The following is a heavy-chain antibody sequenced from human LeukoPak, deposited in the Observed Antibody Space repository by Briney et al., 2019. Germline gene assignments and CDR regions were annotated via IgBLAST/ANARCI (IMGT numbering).Heavy chain of an antibody. J-gene: IGHJ4*02. V-gene: IGHV4-59*01. CDR3: ARGIYSGYDRSFDY. Sequence: SETLSLTCTVSGGSISSYYWIWIRQPPGKGLEWIGYIYYSGNTNYNPSLKSRVTISVDTSKSQFSLTLSSVTAADTAVYYCARGIYSGYDRSFDYWGQGTLVTVS. CDR2: IYYSGNT. D-gene: IGHD5-12*01. CDR1: GGSISSYY.